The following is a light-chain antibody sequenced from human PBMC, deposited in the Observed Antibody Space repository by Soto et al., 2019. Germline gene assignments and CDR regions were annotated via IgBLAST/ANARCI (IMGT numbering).Light chain of an antibody. V-gene: IGLV2-8*01. J-gene: IGLJ1*01. Sequence: QSALTQPPSASGSPGQSVTISCTGTSSDVGAYIFVSWYQQHPGKAPKLMVYDVNRRPPGVPHRFFGSKSGNTASLTVSGLQAEDEADYYCVSFAGGTYVFGTGTKLTDL. CDR1: SSDVGAYIF. CDR3: VSFAGGTYV. CDR2: DVN.